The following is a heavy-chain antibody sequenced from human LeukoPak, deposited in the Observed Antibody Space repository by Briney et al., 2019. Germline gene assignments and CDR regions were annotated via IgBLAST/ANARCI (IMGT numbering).Heavy chain of an antibody. CDR1: GFTFSSYA. J-gene: IGHJ4*02. CDR2: ISGSGGST. Sequence: PGGSLRLSCATSGFTFSSYAMSWVRQAPGKGLEWVSAISGSGGSTYYADSVKGRFTISRDNSKNTLYLQMNSLRAEDTAVYYCARRRDGYKSSIVDYWGQGTLVTVSS. V-gene: IGHV3-23*01. CDR3: ARRRDGYKSSIVDY. D-gene: IGHD5-12*01.